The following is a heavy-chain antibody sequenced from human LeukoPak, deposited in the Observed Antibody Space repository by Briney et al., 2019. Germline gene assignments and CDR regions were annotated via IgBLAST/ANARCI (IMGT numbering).Heavy chain of an antibody. CDR2: ISGSGGST. J-gene: IGHJ3*02. V-gene: IGHV3-23*01. CDR1: GFTFSSYA. D-gene: IGHD2-2*01. CDR3: ARHLVPTAMLTAFDI. Sequence: GGSLRLSCAASGFTFSSYAMSWVRQAPGKGLEWVSGISGSGGSTYYADSVNGRLTISTDNSKNTLYLQMNSLRAEDTAVYYCARHLVPTAMLTAFDIWGQGTMVTVSS.